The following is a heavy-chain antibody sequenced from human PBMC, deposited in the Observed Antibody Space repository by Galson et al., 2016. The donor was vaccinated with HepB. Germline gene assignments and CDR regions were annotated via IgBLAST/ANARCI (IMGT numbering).Heavy chain of an antibody. J-gene: IGHJ5*02. V-gene: IGHV4-61*08. Sequence: SETLSLTCSVSGVSVNSDAYHWSWIRQSPGKGLEWIGYIYYSGDTNYNPSLKNRVTISVDTSKNQVSLQLRSVTAADTAVYYCARRSDWFDPWGQGTLVTVSS. CDR1: GVSVNSDAYH. CDR3: ARRSDWFDP. CDR2: IYYSGDT.